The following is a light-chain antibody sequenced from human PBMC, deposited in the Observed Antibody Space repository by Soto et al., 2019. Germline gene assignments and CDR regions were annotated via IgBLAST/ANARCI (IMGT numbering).Light chain of an antibody. V-gene: IGKV1-39*01. J-gene: IGKJ3*01. Sequence: DIQMTQSPSSLSASVGDRVTITCRASQTIIRYLNWYQQKPGIAPNLLIYAASSLQSGVPSRFSGSGSGTEFTLTISSLQPEDFATYYGQQSYSTLFTFGPGTKVEIK. CDR1: QTIIRY. CDR2: AAS. CDR3: QQSYSTLFT.